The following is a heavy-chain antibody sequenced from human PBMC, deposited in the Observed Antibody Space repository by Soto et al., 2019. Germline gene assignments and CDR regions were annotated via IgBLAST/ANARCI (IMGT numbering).Heavy chain of an antibody. CDR3: AREVATITGFAYDD. D-gene: IGHD5-12*01. V-gene: IGHV1-8*01. CDR1: GYTFTSYD. J-gene: IGHJ4*02. CDR2: MNPNSGNT. Sequence: ASVKVSCKASGYTFTSYDINWVRQATGQGLEWMGWMNPNSGNTGYAQKFQGRVTMTRNTSISTAYMELSSLRSGDTAVYYCAREVATITGFAYDDRGQRTLVTVSS.